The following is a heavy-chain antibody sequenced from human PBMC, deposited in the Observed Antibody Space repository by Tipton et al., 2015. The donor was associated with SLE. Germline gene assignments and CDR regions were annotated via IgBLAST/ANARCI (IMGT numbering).Heavy chain of an antibody. CDR2: IYYSGST. CDR3: ARDTAEDGYNGAFDI. Sequence: LRLSCTVSGVSFSSGGYYWSWIRQHPGKGLEWIGYIYYSGSTYYNPSLKRRVTISVETSKNQFSLKLSSVTAADTAVYYCARDTAEDGYNGAFDIWGQGTMVTVSS. J-gene: IGHJ3*02. CDR1: GVSFSSGGYY. V-gene: IGHV4-31*03. D-gene: IGHD5-24*01.